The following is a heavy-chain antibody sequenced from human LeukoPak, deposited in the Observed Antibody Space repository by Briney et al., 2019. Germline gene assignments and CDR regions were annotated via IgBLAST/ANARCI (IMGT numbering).Heavy chain of an antibody. D-gene: IGHD3-10*01. CDR1: GGSFSGYY. CDR3: AKDVDVGDYGSGDYFDY. J-gene: IGHJ4*02. V-gene: IGHV4-34*01. CDR2: INHSGST. Sequence: SETLSLTCAVYGGSFSGYYWSWIRQSPGKGLEWIGEINHSGSTNYNPSLKSRVTISGDTSKNQFSLKLRSVTAADTAVYYCAKDVDVGDYGSGDYFDYCGQGTLVTVSS.